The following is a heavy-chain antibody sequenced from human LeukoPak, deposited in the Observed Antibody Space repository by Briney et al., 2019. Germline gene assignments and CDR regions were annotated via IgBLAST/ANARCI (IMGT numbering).Heavy chain of an antibody. Sequence: ASVKVSCKASGYTFTSYDINWVRQATGQGLEWMGWMNPNSGNTGYAQKFQGRVTMTRNTSINTAYMELSSLRSEDTAVYYCARGHSGSYPFDYWGQGTLVTVSS. CDR1: GYTFTSYD. CDR3: ARGHSGSYPFDY. V-gene: IGHV1-8*01. J-gene: IGHJ4*02. CDR2: MNPNSGNT. D-gene: IGHD1-26*01.